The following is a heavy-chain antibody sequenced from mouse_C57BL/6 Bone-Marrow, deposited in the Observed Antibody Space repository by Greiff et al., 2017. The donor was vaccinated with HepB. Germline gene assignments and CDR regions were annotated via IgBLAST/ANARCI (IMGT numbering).Heavy chain of an antibody. CDR1: GYTFTTYP. CDR3: ARGDYDGSGYGYAMDY. V-gene: IGHV1-47*01. J-gene: IGHJ4*01. D-gene: IGHD1-1*01. CDR2: FHPYNDDT. Sequence: VQLQQSGAELVKPGASVKMSCKASGYTFTTYPIEWMKQNHGKSLEWIGNFHPYNDDTKYNEKFKGKATLTVEKSSSTVYLELSRLTSDDSAVYYCARGDYDGSGYGYAMDYWGQGTSVTVSS.